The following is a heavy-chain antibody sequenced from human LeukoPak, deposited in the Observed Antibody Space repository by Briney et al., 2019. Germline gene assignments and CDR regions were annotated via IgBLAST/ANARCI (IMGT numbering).Heavy chain of an antibody. CDR2: ISEGGNYI. D-gene: IGHD3-22*01. CDR1: GFTFSSYG. CDR3: AKAQVNSYYYDSSGYYSNAFDI. Sequence: GGSLRLSCTASGFTFSSYGMNWIRQAPGKGLEWVSGISEGGNYINYAASVKGRFTISRDNAKNSLYLQMNSLRAEDTALYYCAKAQVNSYYYDSSGYYSNAFDIWGQGTMVTVSS. V-gene: IGHV3-21*04. J-gene: IGHJ3*02.